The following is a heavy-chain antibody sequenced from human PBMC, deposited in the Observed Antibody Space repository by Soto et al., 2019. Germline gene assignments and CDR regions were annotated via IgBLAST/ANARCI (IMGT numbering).Heavy chain of an antibody. V-gene: IGHV1-18*01. CDR1: GYTFTSYG. CDR2: ISAYNGNT. D-gene: IGHD3-10*01. CDR3: AIDPDYYYGSGSGNWFDP. Sequence: GASVKVSCKASGYTFTSYGISWVRQAPGQGLEWMGWISAYNGNTNYAQKLQDRVTMTTDTSTSTAYMELRSLRSDDTAVYYCAIDPDYYYGSGSGNWFDPWGQATLVTVS. J-gene: IGHJ5*02.